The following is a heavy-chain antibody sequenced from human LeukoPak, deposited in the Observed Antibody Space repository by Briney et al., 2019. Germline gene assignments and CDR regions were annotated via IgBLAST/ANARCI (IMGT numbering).Heavy chain of an antibody. J-gene: IGHJ5*02. CDR3: ARGVKYYDILTGYYKSARGFWFDP. Sequence: SETLSLTCTVSGGSISSYYWSWIRQPPGKGLEWIGYIYYSGSTNYNPSLKSRVTISVDTSKNQFSLKLSSVTAADTAVYYCARGVKYYDILTGYYKSARGFWFDPWGQGTLVTVSS. CDR2: IYYSGST. V-gene: IGHV4-59*01. D-gene: IGHD3-9*01. CDR1: GGSISSYY.